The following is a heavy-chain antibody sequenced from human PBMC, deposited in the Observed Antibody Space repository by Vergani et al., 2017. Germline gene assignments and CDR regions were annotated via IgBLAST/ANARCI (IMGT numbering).Heavy chain of an antibody. J-gene: IGHJ4*02. CDR2: IWYDGSNK. CDR1: GFTFSSYD. D-gene: IGHD6-13*01. V-gene: IGHV3-33*01. Sequence: QVQLVESGGGVVQPGRSLRLSCAASGFTFSSYDMHWVRQAPGKGLEWVAVIWYDGSNKYYADSVKGRFTISRDNSKNTLYLQMNSLRAEDTAVYYCARGIAAAGTYPVYWGQGTLVTVSS. CDR3: ARGIAAAGTYPVY.